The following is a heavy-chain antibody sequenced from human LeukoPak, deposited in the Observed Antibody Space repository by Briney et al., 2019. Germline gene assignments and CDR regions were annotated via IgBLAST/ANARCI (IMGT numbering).Heavy chain of an antibody. CDR2: INHSGST. J-gene: IGHJ4*02. D-gene: IGHD4-11*01. CDR3: ARHGPYRNYGLDY. CDR1: GGSFSGYY. Sequence: SETLSLTCAVYGGSFSGYYWSWIRQPPGKGLEWIGEINHSGSTNYNPSLKSRVTISVDTSKNQFSLKLSSVTAADTAVYYCARHGPYRNYGLDYWGQETLVTVSS. V-gene: IGHV4-34*01.